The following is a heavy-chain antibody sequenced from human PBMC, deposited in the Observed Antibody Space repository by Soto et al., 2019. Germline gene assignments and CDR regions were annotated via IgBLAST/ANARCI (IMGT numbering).Heavy chain of an antibody. Sequence: SVKVSCKASGGTFSSYTISWVRQAPGQGLEWMGRIIPILGIANYAQKFQGRVTITADKSTSTAYMELSSLRSEDTAVYYCARGRITGTTLYWFDPWGQGTLVTVSS. CDR3: ARGRITGTTLYWFDP. V-gene: IGHV1-69*02. D-gene: IGHD1-7*01. CDR2: IIPILGIA. J-gene: IGHJ5*02. CDR1: GGTFSSYT.